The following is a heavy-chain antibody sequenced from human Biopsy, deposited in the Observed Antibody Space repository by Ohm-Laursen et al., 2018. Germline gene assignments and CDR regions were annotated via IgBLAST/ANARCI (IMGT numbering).Heavy chain of an antibody. CDR1: GGSIISYY. CDR2: VYNGGIT. CDR3: ARTPRDSFWSGSYKRGLWFDP. V-gene: IGHV4-59*01. J-gene: IGHJ5*02. Sequence: SETLSLTCSVSGGSIISYYWTWIRQPPGKGLEWIGHVYNGGITNYNPSLKSRVTISKDTSKNQFSLQVNSVIAADTAVYYCARTPRDSFWSGSYKRGLWFDPWGQGTLVIVSS. D-gene: IGHD3-3*01.